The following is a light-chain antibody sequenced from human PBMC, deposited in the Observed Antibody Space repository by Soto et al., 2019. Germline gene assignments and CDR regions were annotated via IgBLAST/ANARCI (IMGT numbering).Light chain of an antibody. CDR3: SSYTSSSTVV. J-gene: IGLJ2*01. CDR2: DVS. V-gene: IGLV2-14*01. CDR1: SSDVGGYNY. Sequence: QSALTQPASVFGSPGQSITISCTGTSSDVGGYNYVSWYQQHPGKAPKLMIYDVSNRPSGVSNRFSGSKSGNTASLTISGLQAEDEADYYCSSYTSSSTVVFGVGTKLTVL.